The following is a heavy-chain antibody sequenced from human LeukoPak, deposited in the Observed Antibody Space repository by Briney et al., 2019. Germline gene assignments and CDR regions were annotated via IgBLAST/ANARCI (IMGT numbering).Heavy chain of an antibody. V-gene: IGHV3-33*01. J-gene: IGHJ6*02. CDR2: IWYDGSNK. CDR3: ARERREDYYGSGTQRSFYYGIDV. CDR1: RFTFNSYG. D-gene: IGHD3-10*01. Sequence: GGSLRLSCAASRFTFNSYGMHWVRQAPGKGLEWVAVIWYDGSNKYYADSVKGRFTISRDNSKNTLYLQMNSLRAEDTAVYYCARERREDYYGSGTQRSFYYGIDVWGQGTTVTVSS.